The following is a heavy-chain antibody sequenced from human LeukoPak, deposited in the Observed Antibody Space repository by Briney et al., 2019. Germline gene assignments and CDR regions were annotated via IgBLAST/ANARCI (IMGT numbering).Heavy chain of an antibody. D-gene: IGHD3-10*01. J-gene: IGHJ4*02. CDR2: IQYDGSNK. V-gene: IGHV3-30*02. CDR1: GFAFSNYG. Sequence: PGGSLRLSCAASGFAFSNYGLHWVRQAPGKGLELVAFIQYDGSNKFHTDSVKGRFTISRDNSKNTLFLQMNSLRAEDTAVYYCAKPGGRVGESLNGIDYWGQGTLVTVS. CDR3: AKPGGRVGESLNGIDY.